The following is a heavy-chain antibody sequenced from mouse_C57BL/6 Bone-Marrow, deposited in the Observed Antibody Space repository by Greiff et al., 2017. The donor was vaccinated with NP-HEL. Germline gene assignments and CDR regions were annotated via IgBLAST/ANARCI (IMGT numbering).Heavy chain of an antibody. CDR2: ISGGGGNT. CDR3: ASFYYYGAWFAY. D-gene: IGHD1-1*01. V-gene: IGHV5-9*01. J-gene: IGHJ3*01. Sequence: RLVESGGGLVKPGGSLKLSCAASGFTFSSYTMSWVRQTPEKRLEWVATISGGGGNTYYPDRVKGRFTISRDNAKNTLYLQMSSLRSEDTALYYCASFYYYGAWFAYWGQGTLVTVSA. CDR1: GFTFSSYT.